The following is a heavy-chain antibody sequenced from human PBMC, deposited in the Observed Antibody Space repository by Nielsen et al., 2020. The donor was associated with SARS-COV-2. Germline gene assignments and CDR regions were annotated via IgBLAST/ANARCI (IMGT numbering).Heavy chain of an antibody. CDR2: IYPGNSET. CDR3: GRHLSVVHKGLEI. Sequence: GSLKISCKGSGYSFSSYWIAWVRQMPGKGLEWMGIIYPGNSETRYSPSFQGQVTISADKSTSTAYLQWSSLKASDTAMYYCGRHLSVVHKGLEIWGQGTMVTVSS. D-gene: IGHD1-1*01. CDR1: GYSFSSYW. V-gene: IGHV5-51*01. J-gene: IGHJ3*02.